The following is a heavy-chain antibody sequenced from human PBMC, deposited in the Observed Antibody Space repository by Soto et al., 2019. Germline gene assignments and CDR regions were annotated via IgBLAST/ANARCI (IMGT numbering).Heavy chain of an antibody. V-gene: IGHV5-51*01. CDR1: GYSFTSYL. CDR2: IYPGDSDT. Sequence: RGESLKISCKGSGYSFTSYLIGWVRQMPGKGLEWMGIIYPGDSDTRYSPSFQGQVTISADKSISTAYLQWSSLKASDTAMYYCARMEPAARGAFDIWGQGTMVTVSS. J-gene: IGHJ3*02. CDR3: ARMEPAARGAFDI. D-gene: IGHD6-6*01.